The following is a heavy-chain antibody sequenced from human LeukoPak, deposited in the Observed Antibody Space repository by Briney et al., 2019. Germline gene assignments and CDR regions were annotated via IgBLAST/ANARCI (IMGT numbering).Heavy chain of an antibody. V-gene: IGHV1-18*01. J-gene: IGHJ4*02. D-gene: IGHD3-22*01. CDR2: ISAYNGNT. CDR3: ARGATYYYDSSGYYLDY. CDR1: GYTFTSYG. Sequence: GASVKVSCKASGYTFTSYGISWVRQAPGQGLEWMGWISAYNGNTNYAQKLQGRVTMTTGTSTSTAYMELRSLRSDDTAVYYCARGATYYYDSSGYYLDYWGQGTLVTVSS.